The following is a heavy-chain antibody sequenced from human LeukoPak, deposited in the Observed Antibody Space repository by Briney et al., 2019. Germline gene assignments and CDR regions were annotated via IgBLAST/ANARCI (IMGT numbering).Heavy chain of an antibody. D-gene: IGHD6-19*01. CDR1: GFTVSSNY. CDR3: ARDPGSDYYYGMDV. Sequence: GRSLRLSCAASGFTVSSNYMSWVRQAPGKGLEWVSVIYSGGSTYYADSVKGRFTISRDNSKNTLYLQMNSLRAEDTAVYYCARDPGSDYYYGMDVWGQGTTVTVSS. V-gene: IGHV3-66*01. J-gene: IGHJ6*02. CDR2: IYSGGST.